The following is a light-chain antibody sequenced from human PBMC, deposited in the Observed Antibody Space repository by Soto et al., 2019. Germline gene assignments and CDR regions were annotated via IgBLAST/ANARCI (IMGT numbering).Light chain of an antibody. V-gene: IGLV2-14*01. Sequence: QSALTQPASVSGSPGQSITISCTGTSSDVGGHNYVSWYQQHPGKAPKLMIYEVSNRSSGVSNRFSGSKSGNTASLTISGLQAEDEADYYCSSYTITSTLVFGGGTKLTVL. CDR3: SSYTITSTLV. CDR2: EVS. J-gene: IGLJ2*01. CDR1: SSDVGGHNY.